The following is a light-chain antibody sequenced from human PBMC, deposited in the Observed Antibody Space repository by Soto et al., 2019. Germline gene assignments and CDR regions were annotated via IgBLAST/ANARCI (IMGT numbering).Light chain of an antibody. CDR1: QSVSSY. CDR2: GAS. V-gene: IGKV3-20*01. CDR3: HQYGTSPQT. Sequence: VLTQSPATLSLSPGERATLSCRASQSVSSYLAWYQQKPGQAPRLLIYGASSRATGIPDRFSGSGSGTDFTLTISRLEPEDFAVYYCHQYGTSPQTFGQGTKVDIK. J-gene: IGKJ1*01.